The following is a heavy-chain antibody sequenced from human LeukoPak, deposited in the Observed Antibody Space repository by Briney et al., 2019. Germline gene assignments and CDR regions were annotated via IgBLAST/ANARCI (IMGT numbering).Heavy chain of an antibody. CDR1: GFTFRTYW. CDR2: IGGDGSNT. J-gene: IGHJ4*02. D-gene: IGHD4-23*01. V-gene: IGHV3-74*01. Sequence: GGSLRLSCGASGFTFRTYWMHWVRQAPGKGLVWVSRIGGDGSNTDFADSVRGRFAISRDNAKNTLYLQMNSLRAEDTAVYYCARGGRHDYDGRPPDYWGQGTLVTVSS. CDR3: ARGGRHDYDGRPPDY.